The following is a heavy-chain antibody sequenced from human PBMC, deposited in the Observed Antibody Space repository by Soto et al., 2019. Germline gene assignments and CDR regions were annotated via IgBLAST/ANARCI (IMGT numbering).Heavy chain of an antibody. CDR2: FDPEDGET. V-gene: IGHV1-24*01. D-gene: IGHD3-22*01. CDR3: ATDRLEDSSGYYFAAQVGAFDI. Sequence: GASVKVSCKVSGYTLTELSMHWVRQAPGKGLEWMGGFDPEDGETIYAQKFQGRVTMTEDTSTDTAYMELSSLRSEDTAVYYCATDRLEDSSGYYFAAQVGAFDIWGQGTMVTVSS. J-gene: IGHJ3*02. CDR1: GYTLTELS.